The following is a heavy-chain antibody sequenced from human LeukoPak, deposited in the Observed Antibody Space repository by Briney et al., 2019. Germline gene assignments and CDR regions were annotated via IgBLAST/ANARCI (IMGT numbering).Heavy chain of an antibody. J-gene: IGHJ4*02. CDR1: GGSISSGDYY. CDR3: ARAGGGWSNYYFDY. CDR2: IYYSGST. D-gene: IGHD6-19*01. Sequence: SETLSLTCTVSGGSISSGDYYWRWIRQPPGKGLEWIGYIYYSGSTYYNPSLKSRVTISVDTSKNQFSLKLSSVTAADTAVYYCARAGGGWSNYYFDYWGQGTLVTVSS. V-gene: IGHV4-30-4*01.